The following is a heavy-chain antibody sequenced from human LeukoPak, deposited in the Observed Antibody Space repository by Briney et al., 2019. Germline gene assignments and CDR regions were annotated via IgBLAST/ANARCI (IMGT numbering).Heavy chain of an antibody. V-gene: IGHV1-18*01. CDR2: VSGYDGRT. J-gene: IGHJ3*02. CDR1: GYSFASYG. Sequence: ASVMVSCKASGYSFASYGISWVRQAPGQGLKWMGWVSGYDGRTNYAQNLKGRVTVTAETSTSTVYMELRSLRSDDTAIYYCARDYYNDYEDTFDIWGQGTMVTVSS. D-gene: IGHD4-11*01. CDR3: ARDYYNDYEDTFDI.